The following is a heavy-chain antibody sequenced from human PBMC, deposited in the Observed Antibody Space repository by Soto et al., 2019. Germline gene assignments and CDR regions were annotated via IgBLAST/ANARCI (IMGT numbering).Heavy chain of an antibody. J-gene: IGHJ4*02. D-gene: IGHD3-10*01. CDR2: IYHSGST. CDR3: ARDQNGSGNYYTRYFDY. V-gene: IGHV4-4*02. Sequence: QVQLQESGPGLVKPSGTLSLTCAVSGGSINSRYWWSWVRQSPGKGLEWIGEIYHSGSTNYNPSLKSRVTISVDKSKNKFSLNLSSVTAADTAVYYCARDQNGSGNYYTRYFDYWGQGTLVTVSS. CDR1: GGSINSRYW.